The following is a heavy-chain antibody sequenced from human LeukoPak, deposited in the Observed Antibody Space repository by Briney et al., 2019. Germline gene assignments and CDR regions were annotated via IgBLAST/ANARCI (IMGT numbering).Heavy chain of an antibody. CDR3: ARATLWRSSTSCYFDY. CDR1: GGSISSYY. V-gene: IGHV4-4*07. D-gene: IGHD2-2*01. Sequence: SETLSLTCTVSGGSISSYYWSWIRQPAGKGLEWIGRIYTSGSTNYNPSLKSRVTMSVDTSKNQFSLKLSSVTAADTAVYYCARATLWRSSTSCYFDYWGQGTLVTVSS. J-gene: IGHJ4*02. CDR2: IYTSGST.